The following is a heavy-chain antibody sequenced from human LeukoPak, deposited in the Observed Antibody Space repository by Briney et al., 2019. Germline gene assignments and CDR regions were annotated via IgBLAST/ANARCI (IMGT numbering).Heavy chain of an antibody. V-gene: IGHV1-69*05. J-gene: IGHJ5*02. Sequence: ASVKVSCKASGGTFSSYAISWVRQAPGQGLEWMGGTIPIFGTANYAQKFQGRVTITTDESTSTAYMELSSLRSEDTAVYYCARDGDETYYDFWSGYQTQSRTFDPWGQGTLVTVSS. CDR2: TIPIFGTA. CDR3: ARDGDETYYDFWSGYQTQSRTFDP. CDR1: GGTFSSYA. D-gene: IGHD3-3*01.